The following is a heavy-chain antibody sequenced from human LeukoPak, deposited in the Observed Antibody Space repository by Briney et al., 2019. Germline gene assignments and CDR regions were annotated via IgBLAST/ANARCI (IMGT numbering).Heavy chain of an antibody. J-gene: IGHJ3*02. Sequence: GEPIYAEKFQGRVTITADTSTDTAYMELSSLRSDDTAVYYCAKSRGYSSDWHGDAFDIWGQGTMVTVSS. V-gene: IGHV1-69-2*01. CDR3: AKSRGYSSDWHGDAFDI. D-gene: IGHD6-19*01. CDR2: GEP.